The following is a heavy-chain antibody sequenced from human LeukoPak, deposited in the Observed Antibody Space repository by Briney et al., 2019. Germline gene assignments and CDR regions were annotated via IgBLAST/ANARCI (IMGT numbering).Heavy chain of an antibody. V-gene: IGHV4-59*12. CDR3: ARGRPVSGYTLDV. CDR2: IYYSGST. D-gene: IGHD3-22*01. J-gene: IGHJ6*04. CDR1: GGSISSYY. Sequence: SETLSLTCTVSGGSISSYYWSWIRQPPGKGLEWIGYIYYSGSTNYNPSLKSRVTISVDTSKNQFSLKLSSVTAADTAVYYCARGRPVSGYTLDVWGKGTTVTVSS.